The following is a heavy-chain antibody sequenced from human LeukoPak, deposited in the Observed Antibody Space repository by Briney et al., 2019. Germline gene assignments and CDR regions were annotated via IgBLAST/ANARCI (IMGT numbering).Heavy chain of an antibody. CDR1: GYSFTSYW. CDR2: IDPSDSYT. J-gene: IGHJ4*02. Sequence: GESLKISCKASGYSFTSYWISWVRQMPGKGLEWMGRIDPSDSYTNYSPSFQGHVTISADKSISTAYMQWSSLKASDTAMYYCARHSMYSSSYHYHYWGQGTLVTVSS. V-gene: IGHV5-10-1*01. CDR3: ARHSMYSSSYHYHY. D-gene: IGHD6-13*01.